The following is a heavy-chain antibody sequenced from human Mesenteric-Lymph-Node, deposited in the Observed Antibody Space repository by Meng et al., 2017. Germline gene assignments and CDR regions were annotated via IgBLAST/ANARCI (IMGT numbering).Heavy chain of an antibody. V-gene: IGHV3-49*03. Sequence: GESLKISCTASGFTFGDYAMSWFRQAPGKGLEWVGFIRSKAYGGTTEYAASVKGRFTISRDDSKSIAYLQMNSLKTEDTAVYYCTIARYCSSTSCYVPFDYWGQGTLVTVSS. D-gene: IGHD2-2*01. J-gene: IGHJ4*02. CDR1: GFTFGDYA. CDR2: IRSKAYGGTT. CDR3: TIARYCSSTSCYVPFDY.